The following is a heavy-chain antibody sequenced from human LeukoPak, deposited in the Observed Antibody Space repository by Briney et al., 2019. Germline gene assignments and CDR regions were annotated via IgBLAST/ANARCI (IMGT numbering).Heavy chain of an antibody. J-gene: IGHJ4*02. CDR2: IWYDGSNK. Sequence: QPGRSLRLSCAASGFTFSSYAMHWVRQAPGKGLEWVAVIWYDGSNKYYADSVKGRFTISRDNSKNTLYLQMNSLRAEDTAVYYCAREAVAIDYWGQGTLVTVSS. CDR3: AREAVAIDY. V-gene: IGHV3-33*08. D-gene: IGHD6-19*01. CDR1: GFTFSSYA.